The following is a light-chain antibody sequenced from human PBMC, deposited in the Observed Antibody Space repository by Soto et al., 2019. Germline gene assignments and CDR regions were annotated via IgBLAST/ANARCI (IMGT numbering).Light chain of an antibody. J-gene: IGKJ4*01. CDR3: QQSYTTPLT. V-gene: IGKV1-39*01. CDR1: QSISSY. CDR2: AAS. Sequence: DIPMTQSPYSLSASVGDRVTITCRARQSISSYLNWYQQKPGKAPELLIYAASSLQSGVPSRFSGSGSGTDFTLTISSLQPEDFATYYCQQSYTTPLTFGGGTKVEIK.